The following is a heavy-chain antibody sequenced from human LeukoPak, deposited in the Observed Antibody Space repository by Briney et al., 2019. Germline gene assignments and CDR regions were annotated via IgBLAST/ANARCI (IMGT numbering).Heavy chain of an antibody. CDR2: IRDDGSNK. CDR3: ARGDSSGYYHYFED. D-gene: IGHD3-22*01. Sequence: PGGSLRLSCAASGFTFSSYGMHWVRQAPGKGLEWVAVIRDDGSNKYYADSVKGRFTISRDNSKNTLYLQMNSLRAEDTAVYYCARGDSSGYYHYFEDWGQGTLVTVSS. CDR1: GFTFSSYG. V-gene: IGHV3-33*01. J-gene: IGHJ4*02.